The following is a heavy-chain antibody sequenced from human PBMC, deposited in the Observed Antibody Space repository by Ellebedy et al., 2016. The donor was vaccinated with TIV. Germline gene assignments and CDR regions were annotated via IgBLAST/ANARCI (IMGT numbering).Heavy chain of an antibody. V-gene: IGHV3-21*06. CDR3: SRGIAAVMY. CDR2: ITGSSSYM. J-gene: IGHJ4*02. CDR1: GFTFSNYS. D-gene: IGHD6-13*01. Sequence: PGGSLRLSCAGIGFTFSNYSMNWVRQAPGKGLEWVSSITGSSSYMFYADSVKGRFTISRDNATNTLYLQMNSLRAEETAVYYCSRGIAAVMYWGQGTLVTVSS.